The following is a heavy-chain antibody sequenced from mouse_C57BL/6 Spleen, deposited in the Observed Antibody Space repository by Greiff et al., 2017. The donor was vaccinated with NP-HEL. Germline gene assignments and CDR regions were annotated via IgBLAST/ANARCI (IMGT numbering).Heavy chain of an antibody. CDR1: GFTFSSYA. J-gene: IGHJ4*01. V-gene: IGHV5-4*01. D-gene: IGHD2-1*01. CDR2: ISDGGSYT. Sequence: EVMLVESGGGLVKPGGSLKLSCAASGFTFSSYAMSWVRQTPEKRLEWVATISDGGSYTYYPDNVKGRFTISRDNAKNNLYLQMSHLKSEDTAMYYCAREYGNYVNYAMDYWGQGTSVTVSS. CDR3: AREYGNYVNYAMDY.